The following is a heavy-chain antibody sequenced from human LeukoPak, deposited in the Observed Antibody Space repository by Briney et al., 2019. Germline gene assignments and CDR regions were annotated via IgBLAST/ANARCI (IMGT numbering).Heavy chain of an antibody. CDR1: GGSFSGYY. D-gene: IGHD3-16*01. V-gene: IGHV4-34*01. Sequence: SETLSLTCAVYGGSFSGYYWSWIHQPPGKGLEWIGEINHSGSTNYNPSLKSRVTISVDTSKNQFSLKLSSVTAADTAVYYCAKIPYDYVGDWYFDLWGRGTLVTVSS. J-gene: IGHJ2*01. CDR2: INHSGST. CDR3: AKIPYDYVGDWYFDL.